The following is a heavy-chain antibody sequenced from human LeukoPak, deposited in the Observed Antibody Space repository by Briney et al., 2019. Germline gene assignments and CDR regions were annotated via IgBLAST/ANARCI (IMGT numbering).Heavy chain of an antibody. D-gene: IGHD2-2*01. CDR2: ISGSGGST. Sequence: SGGSLRLSCAASGFTFSSYAMSWVRQAPGEGLEWVSAISGSGGSTYYADSVKGRFTISRDNSKNTLYLQMNSLRAEDTAVYYCAKDAEIELGYCSTYWGQGTLVTVSS. V-gene: IGHV3-23*01. CDR1: GFTFSSYA. CDR3: AKDAEIELGYCSTY. J-gene: IGHJ4*02.